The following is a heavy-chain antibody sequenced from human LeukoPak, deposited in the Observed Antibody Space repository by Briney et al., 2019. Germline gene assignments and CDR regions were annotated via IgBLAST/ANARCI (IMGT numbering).Heavy chain of an antibody. V-gene: IGHV1-18*01. CDR1: GYTFTSYG. Sequence: ASVKVSCKASGYTFTSYGISWVRQAPGQGLEWMGWISAYNGNTNYAQRFQGRVTMTTDTSTSTAYMEVRSLRSDDTAVYYCARDLFGYSSGCAGYWGQGTLVTVSS. J-gene: IGHJ4*02. CDR2: ISAYNGNT. CDR3: ARDLFGYSSGCAGY. D-gene: IGHD6-19*01.